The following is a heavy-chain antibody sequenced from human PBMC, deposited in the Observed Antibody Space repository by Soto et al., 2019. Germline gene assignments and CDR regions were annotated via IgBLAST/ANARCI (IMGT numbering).Heavy chain of an antibody. CDR1: GFTFSVYA. V-gene: IGHV3-23*01. CDR2: ISFGGGNP. J-gene: IGHJ4*02. CDR3: AKDAYCNGRTCYPHYLDS. D-gene: IGHD2-15*01. Sequence: GGCMRLSCVGCGFTFSVYAMTGVRQATGKGLEWVATISFGGGNPYYADSLEGRFTISRDNSKNTLFLQMYDLRAEDTALYYCAKDAYCNGRTCYPHYLDSWGLRTPLTLSS.